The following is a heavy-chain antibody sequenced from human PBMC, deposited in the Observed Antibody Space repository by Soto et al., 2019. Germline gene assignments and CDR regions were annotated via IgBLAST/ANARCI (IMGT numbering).Heavy chain of an antibody. CDR2: ISGSGGST. CDR1: GFTFSSYA. Sequence: GGSLRLSCAASGFTFSSYAMSWVRQAPGKGLEWVSAISGSGGSTYYADSVKGRFTISRDNSKNTLYLQMNSLRAEDTAVYYCAKDLSSRSYYYYGMDVWGQGTTVTVSS. J-gene: IGHJ6*02. CDR3: AKDLSSRSYYYYGMDV. D-gene: IGHD6-13*01. V-gene: IGHV3-23*01.